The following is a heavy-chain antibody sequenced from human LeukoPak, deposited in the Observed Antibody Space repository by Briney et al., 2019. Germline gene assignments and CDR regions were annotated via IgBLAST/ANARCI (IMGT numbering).Heavy chain of an antibody. Sequence: GGSLRLSCAASGFTFSSYSMNWVRQAPGKGLEWVSYISSSSSTIYYADSVKGRFTISRDNAKNSLYLQMNSLRAEDTAVYYCARGGYSGYEHWGQGTLVTVSS. CDR1: GFTFSSYS. J-gene: IGHJ1*01. CDR3: ARGGYSGYEH. CDR2: ISSSSSTI. D-gene: IGHD5-12*01. V-gene: IGHV3-48*01.